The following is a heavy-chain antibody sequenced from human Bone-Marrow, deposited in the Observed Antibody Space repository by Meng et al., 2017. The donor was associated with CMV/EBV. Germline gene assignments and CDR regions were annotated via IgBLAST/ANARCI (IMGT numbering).Heavy chain of an antibody. Sequence: ASVKVSCKASGYTFTGYYMHWVRQAPGQGLEWMGWINPNSGGTNYAQKFQGRVTMTRDTSNSTAYMEQSRRRSDDTAVYYYANVRITIFGLVPFDTWGQGTLVTVSS. CDR3: ANVRITIFGLVPFDT. D-gene: IGHD3-3*01. CDR2: INPNSGGT. CDR1: GYTFTGYY. V-gene: IGHV1-2*02. J-gene: IGHJ4*02.